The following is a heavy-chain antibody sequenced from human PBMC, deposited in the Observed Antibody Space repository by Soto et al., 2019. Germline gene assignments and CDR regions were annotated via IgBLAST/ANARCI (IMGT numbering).Heavy chain of an antibody. CDR3: ARSTTIFGVVIMRPYYYGMDV. CDR2: INAGNGNT. Sequence: ASVKVSCKASGYTFTSYAMHWVRQAPGQRLEWMGWINAGNGNTKYSQKFQGRVTITRDTSASTAYMELSSLSSEDTAVYYCARSTTIFGVVIMRPYYYGMDVWGQGTTVTVSS. J-gene: IGHJ6*02. D-gene: IGHD3-3*01. V-gene: IGHV1-3*01. CDR1: GYTFTSYA.